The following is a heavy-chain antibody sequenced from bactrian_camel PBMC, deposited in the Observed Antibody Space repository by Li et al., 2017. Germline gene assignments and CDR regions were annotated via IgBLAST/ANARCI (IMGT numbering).Heavy chain of an antibody. CDR1: GYTYTTDC. CDR2: IDSDGST. CDR3: ATGEGFDCSGAYCSLHY. J-gene: IGHJ4*01. V-gene: IGHV3S53*01. Sequence: VQLVESGGGSVQSGGSLRLSCVASGYTYTTDCMGWFRRAPGKEREGVAAIDSDGSTSYADSVKGRFTISRDNAKNTVYLQMNSLKSEDTALYFCATGEGFDCSGAYCSLHYWGQGTQVTVS. D-gene: IGHD3*01.